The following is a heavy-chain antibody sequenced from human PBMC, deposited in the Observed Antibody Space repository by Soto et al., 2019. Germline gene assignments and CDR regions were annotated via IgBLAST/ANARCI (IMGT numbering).Heavy chain of an antibody. J-gene: IGHJ4*02. V-gene: IGHV3-30*18. D-gene: IGHD1-26*01. CDR3: AKEYLGYFDY. CDR1: GFTFSSYG. CDR2: ISYDGSNK. Sequence: GGSLRLSCAASGFTFSSYGMHWVRQAPGKGLEWVAVISYDGSNKYYADTVKGRFTISRDNSKNTLYLQMNSLRAEDTALYYCAKEYLGYFDYWGQGTLVTVSS.